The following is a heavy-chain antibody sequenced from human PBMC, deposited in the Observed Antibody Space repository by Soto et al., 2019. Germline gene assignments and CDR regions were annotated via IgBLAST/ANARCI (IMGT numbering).Heavy chain of an antibody. CDR2: ITSDTKTI. CDR3: ARSVEGHFDY. Sequence: EVQLVESGGGLVQRGGSLRLSCVASGFTFSVYSMNWVRQAPGKGLEWLSYITSDTKTIKYADSVKGRFTISRDNAKNTVYLQMNSLRDGDTAVYFCARSVEGHFDYWGQGTVVTVSS. V-gene: IGHV3-48*02. D-gene: IGHD6-19*01. CDR1: GFTFSVYS. J-gene: IGHJ4*02.